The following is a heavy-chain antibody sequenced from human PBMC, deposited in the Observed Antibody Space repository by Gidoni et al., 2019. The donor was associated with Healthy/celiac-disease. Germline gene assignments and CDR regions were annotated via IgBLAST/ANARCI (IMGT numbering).Heavy chain of an antibody. V-gene: IGHV3-15*01. CDR3: TTVTRMITFGGVIDDAFDI. J-gene: IGHJ3*02. CDR1: GFTFSNAW. CDR2: IKSKTDGGTT. D-gene: IGHD3-16*02. Sequence: EVQLLESGVGLVRPGGSLRLSCSALGFTFSNAWMNRGRQAPGKGLGWVGRIKSKTDGGTTDYAAPVKGRFTISRDDSKNTLYLQMNSLKTEDTAVYYCTTVTRMITFGGVIDDAFDIWGQGTMVTVSS.